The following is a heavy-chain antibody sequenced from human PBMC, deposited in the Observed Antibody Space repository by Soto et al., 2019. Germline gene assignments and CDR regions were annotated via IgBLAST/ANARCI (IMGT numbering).Heavy chain of an antibody. V-gene: IGHV3-23*01. J-gene: IGHJ6*03. CDR3: AKGGGVVVVAGTPHYYYFMDV. D-gene: IGHD2-15*01. CDR1: GFTFTNYA. CDR2: ISGSGGST. Sequence: GGSLRLSCVASGFTFTNYAMSWVRQAPGKGLEWVSGISGSGGSTYYADSVKGRFIISRDNSKNTLYLQMSSLRAEDTAVYYCAKGGGVVVVAGTPHYYYFMDVWGKGTTVTVSS.